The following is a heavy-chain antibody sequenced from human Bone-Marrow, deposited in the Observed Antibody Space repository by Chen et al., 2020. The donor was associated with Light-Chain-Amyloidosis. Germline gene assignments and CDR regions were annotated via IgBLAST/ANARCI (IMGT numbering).Heavy chain of an antibody. CDR2: ISPTSGTA. CDR1: GDTLDRYS. D-gene: IGHD3-10*01. CDR3: GRGELPEPRSNYFFPYYYMSV. Sequence: QVQLTQSGAELRKPGSSVKVSCKSSGDTLDRYSISWVRQSPGQVLEWMGGISPTSGTANYAERFQGRVTITADDSTSTVYMELRSLRSEDTAVYFCGRGELPEPRSNYFFPYYYMSVWGKGATVTVSS. V-gene: IGHV1-69*01. J-gene: IGHJ6*04.